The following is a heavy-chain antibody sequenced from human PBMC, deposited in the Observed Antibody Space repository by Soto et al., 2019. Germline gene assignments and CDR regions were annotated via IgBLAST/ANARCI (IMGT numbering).Heavy chain of an antibody. J-gene: IGHJ4*02. V-gene: IGHV4-34*01. CDR3: ARVRSVAAAIHDY. CDR2: INHSGST. Sequence: PSETLSLTCAVYGGSFSGYYWSWIRQPPGKGLEWIGEINHSGSTNYNPSLKSRVTISVDTSKNQFSLKLSSVTAADTAVYYCARVRSVAAAIHDYWGQGTQVTVSS. D-gene: IGHD6-13*01. CDR1: GGSFSGYY.